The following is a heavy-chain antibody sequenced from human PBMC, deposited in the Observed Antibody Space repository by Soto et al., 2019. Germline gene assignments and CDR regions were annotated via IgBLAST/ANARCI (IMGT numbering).Heavy chain of an antibody. D-gene: IGHD2-15*01. Sequence: QVQLQESGPGLVKPSGTLSLTCAVSGASISSTNWWSWVRQAPGEGLEWFGEIFHSGTTTYNPTLKSRVIISMDTSTNQLPLRLDSVTAADSAVYFCARHIAVPTTRGFDYWGQGTLVTVSS. J-gene: IGHJ4*02. CDR1: GASISSTNW. CDR3: ARHIAVPTTRGFDY. CDR2: IFHSGTT. V-gene: IGHV4-4*02.